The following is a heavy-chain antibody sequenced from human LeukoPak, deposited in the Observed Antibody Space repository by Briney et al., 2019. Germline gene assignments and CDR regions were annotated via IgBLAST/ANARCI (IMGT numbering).Heavy chain of an antibody. CDR2: IIGSSGST. J-gene: IGHJ4*02. Sequence: GGSLRLSCVASGFSFNNYAMNWVRQAPGKGLEWVSLIIGSSGSTFYADSVKGRFTISRDKSKNTLYLQMDSLRADDTAVYYCAKGAYDYIEIAYFDYWGQGSLVTVSS. CDR3: AKGAYDYIEIAYFDY. V-gene: IGHV3-23*01. CDR1: GFSFNNYA. D-gene: IGHD5-12*01.